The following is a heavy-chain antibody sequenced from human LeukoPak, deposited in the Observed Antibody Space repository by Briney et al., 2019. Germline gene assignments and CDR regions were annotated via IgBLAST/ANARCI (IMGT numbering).Heavy chain of an antibody. J-gene: IGHJ5*02. CDR3: ARAIRGDWFDP. D-gene: IGHD3-10*01. CDR2: IYYSGST. V-gene: IGHV4-31*03. Sequence: PSETLSLTCTVSGGSISSGGYYWSWIRQHPGKGLEWIGYIYYSGSTYYNPSLKSRVTISVDTSKNQFSLKLSSVTAADTAAYYCARAIRGDWFDPWGQGTLVTVSS. CDR1: GGSISSGGYY.